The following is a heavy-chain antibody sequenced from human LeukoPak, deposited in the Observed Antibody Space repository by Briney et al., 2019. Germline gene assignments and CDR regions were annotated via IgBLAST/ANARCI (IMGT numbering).Heavy chain of an antibody. Sequence: ASVKVSCKASGYTFTSYGISWVRQAPGQGLEWMGWISAYNGNTNYAQKLRGRVTMTTDTSTSTAYMELRSLRSDDTAVYYCAREALYYYGSSGCPGEAFDIWGQGTMVTVSS. D-gene: IGHD3-22*01. CDR1: GYTFTSYG. V-gene: IGHV1-18*01. CDR2: ISAYNGNT. J-gene: IGHJ3*02. CDR3: AREALYYYGSSGCPGEAFDI.